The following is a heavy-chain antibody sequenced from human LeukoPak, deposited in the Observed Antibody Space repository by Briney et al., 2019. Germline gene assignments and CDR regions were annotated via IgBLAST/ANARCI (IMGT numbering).Heavy chain of an antibody. D-gene: IGHD4/OR15-4a*01. CDR3: ARGDPTGAIDY. Sequence: GGSLRLSCAASGFTFSSYDMHWVRQATGKGLEWVSAIGTAGNPYYPGSVKSRFTISRENAKNSLYLQMNSLRAGDTAVYYCARGDPTGAIDYWGQGTLVTVSS. CDR2: IGTAGNP. CDR1: GFTFSSYD. J-gene: IGHJ4*02. V-gene: IGHV3-13*05.